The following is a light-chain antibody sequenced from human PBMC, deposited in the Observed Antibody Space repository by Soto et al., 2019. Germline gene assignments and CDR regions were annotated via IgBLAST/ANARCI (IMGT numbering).Light chain of an antibody. CDR3: QQDDTSPPLT. Sequence: EIVLTQSPGTLSLSPGDRATLSCRASQSVRSNYLAWYQQKPGQAPRLLLYGASSRATGIPDRFSGSGSGTDFTLTISRLEPEDFAVYYCQQDDTSPPLTFGGGTKVEIK. CDR2: GAS. V-gene: IGKV3-20*01. CDR1: QSVRSNY. J-gene: IGKJ4*01.